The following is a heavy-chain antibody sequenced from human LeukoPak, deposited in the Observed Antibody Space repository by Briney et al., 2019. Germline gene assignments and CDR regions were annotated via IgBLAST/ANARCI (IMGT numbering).Heavy chain of an antibody. Sequence: SGTLSLTCAVSGGSISSSNWWSWVRQPPGKGLEWIGEIYHSGSTNYNPSLKSRVTISVDKSKNQFSLKLSSVTAADTAVYCCARARSMVRGVIISGLNWFDPWGQGTLVTVSS. CDR1: GGSISSSNW. J-gene: IGHJ5*02. CDR2: IYHSGST. V-gene: IGHV4-4*01. D-gene: IGHD3-10*01. CDR3: ARARSMVRGVIISGLNWFDP.